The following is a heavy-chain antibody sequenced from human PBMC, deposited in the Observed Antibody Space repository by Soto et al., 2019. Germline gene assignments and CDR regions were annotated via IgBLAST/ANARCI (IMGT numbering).Heavy chain of an antibody. CDR1: GFTFSSYG. D-gene: IGHD4-17*01. V-gene: IGHV3-33*01. Sequence: SGGGVVQPGRSLRLSCAASGFTFSSYGMHWVRQAPGKGLEWVAVIWYDGSNKYYADSVKGRFTISRDNSKNTLYLQMNSLRAEDTAVYYCARDLSYGDYGPPYWGQGTLVTVSS. J-gene: IGHJ4*02. CDR2: IWYDGSNK. CDR3: ARDLSYGDYGPPY.